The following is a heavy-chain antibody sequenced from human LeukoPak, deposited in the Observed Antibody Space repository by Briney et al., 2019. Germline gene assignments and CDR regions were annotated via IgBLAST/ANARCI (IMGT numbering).Heavy chain of an antibody. CDR2: INPNSGGT. Sequence: ASVKVSCKASGYTFTGYYMHWVRQAPGQGLEWMGWINPNSGGTNYAQKFQGRVTMTRDTSISTAYMELSRLRSDDTAVYYCARENDFWSGYSDYWGQGTLVTVSS. CDR3: ARENDFWSGYSDY. V-gene: IGHV1-2*02. CDR1: GYTFTGYY. J-gene: IGHJ4*02. D-gene: IGHD3-3*01.